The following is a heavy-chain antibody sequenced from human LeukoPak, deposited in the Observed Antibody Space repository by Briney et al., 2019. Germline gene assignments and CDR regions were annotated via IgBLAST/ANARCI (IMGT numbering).Heavy chain of an antibody. CDR2: VHPNSGGT. Sequence: ASLTVSCTRSVYTFSHYYMHWVRQAPGQGLEWMGWVHPNSGGTNYAQKFQGRVTMTRDTSISTAYMQLSRLRSDDTAMYYCATMVDYNGSGFDYWGQGTLVTVSS. D-gene: IGHD3-22*01. CDR3: ATMVDYNGSGFDY. J-gene: IGHJ4*02. CDR1: VYTFSHYY. V-gene: IGHV1-2*02.